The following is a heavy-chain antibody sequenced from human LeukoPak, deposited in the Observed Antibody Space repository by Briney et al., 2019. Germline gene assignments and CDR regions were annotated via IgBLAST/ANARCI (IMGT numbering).Heavy chain of an antibody. V-gene: IGHV3-23*01. D-gene: IGHD3-10*01. CDR1: GFSFSTNP. J-gene: IGHJ3*02. CDR2: ISPDRT. CDR3: VKEHVDRAFTRSFEI. Sequence: GGSLRLSCAASGFSFSTNPMSWVRQAPGKRLEWVSAISPDRTYYADSVKGRLTISRDNYKNTVDLHINSPRAEDTAIYYCVKEHVDRAFTRSFEIWGQGTVVTVSS.